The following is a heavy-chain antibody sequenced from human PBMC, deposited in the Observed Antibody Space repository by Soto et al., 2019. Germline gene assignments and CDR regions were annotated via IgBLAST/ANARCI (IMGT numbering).Heavy chain of an antibody. V-gene: IGHV4-31*03. J-gene: IGHJ5*02. CDR3: ATRITVFGLLIPPFDP. CDR1: GGSISSGGYY. D-gene: IGHD3-3*01. Sequence: SETLSLTCTVSGGSISSGGYYWSWIRQHPGKGLEWIGYIYYSGTTYYNPSLKSRVTMSVDTSKNQFSLRLSSVTAADTAIYYCATRITVFGLLIPPFDPWGQGTQVTVSS. CDR2: IYYSGTT.